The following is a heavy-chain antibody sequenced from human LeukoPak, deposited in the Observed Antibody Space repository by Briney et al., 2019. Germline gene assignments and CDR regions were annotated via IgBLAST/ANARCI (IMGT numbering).Heavy chain of an antibody. CDR1: GFTFSSYG. CDR3: ARDSSSWEIDY. CDR2: IWYDGSNK. J-gene: IGHJ4*02. Sequence: TGGSLTLSCAASGFTFSSYGMHWVRQAPGKGLEWVAVIWYDGSNKYYADSVKGRFTISRDNSKNTLYLQMNSLRAEDTAVYYCARDSSSWEIDYWGQGTLVTVSS. V-gene: IGHV3-33*01. D-gene: IGHD6-13*01.